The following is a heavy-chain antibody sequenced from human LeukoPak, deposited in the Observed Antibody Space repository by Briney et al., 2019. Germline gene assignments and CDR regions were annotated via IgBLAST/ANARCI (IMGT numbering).Heavy chain of an antibody. CDR3: AKTGGGSGWPSEFDY. CDR2: INPNSGGT. J-gene: IGHJ4*02. Sequence: ASAKVSCKTSGYTFTNYGVSWVRQAPGQGLEWMGWINPNSGGTNYAQKFQGRVTMTRDTSISTAYMELSRLRSDDTAVYYCAKTGGGSGWPSEFDYWGQGTLVTVSS. V-gene: IGHV1-2*02. CDR1: GYTFTNYG. D-gene: IGHD6-19*01.